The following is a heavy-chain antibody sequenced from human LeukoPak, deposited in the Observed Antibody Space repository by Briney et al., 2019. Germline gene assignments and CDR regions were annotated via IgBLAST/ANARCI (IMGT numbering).Heavy chain of an antibody. J-gene: IGHJ1*01. Sequence: SQTLSLTCDVSGGSISSGGYSWSWIRQPPGKGLEWIGYIYHSGSTYYNPSLKSRVTISVDRSKNQFSLKLSSVTAADTAVYYCARDRGYGSGMTWGQGTLVTVSS. CDR2: IYHSGST. D-gene: IGHD3-10*01. V-gene: IGHV4-30-2*01. CDR3: ARDRGYGSGMT. CDR1: GGSISSGGYS.